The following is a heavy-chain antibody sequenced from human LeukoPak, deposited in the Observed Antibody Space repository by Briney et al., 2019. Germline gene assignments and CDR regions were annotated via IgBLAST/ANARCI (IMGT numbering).Heavy chain of an antibody. CDR2: INAGNGNT. CDR1: GYTFTSYA. Sequence: ASVKVSCKASGYTFTSYAMHWVRQAPGQRLEWMGWINAGNGNTKYSQKFQGRVTITRDTSASSAYMELSSLRSEDTAVYYCARALSPSLLPGYWGQGTLVTVSS. D-gene: IGHD2-15*01. V-gene: IGHV1-3*01. CDR3: ARALSPSLLPGY. J-gene: IGHJ4*02.